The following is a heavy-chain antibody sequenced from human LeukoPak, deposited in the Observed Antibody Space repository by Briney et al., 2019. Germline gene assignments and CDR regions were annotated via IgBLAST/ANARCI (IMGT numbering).Heavy chain of an antibody. V-gene: IGHV3-23*01. D-gene: IGHD3-22*01. CDR3: ARNFYDSSGYYRIDS. CDR2: ISGSGGST. CDR1: GFTFSSYA. J-gene: IGHJ4*02. Sequence: GGSLRLSCAASGFTFSSYAMSWVRQAPGKGLEWVSAISGSGGSTYYADSVKGRFTISRDNSKNTLYLQMNSLRAEDTAVYYCARNFYDSSGYYRIDSWGQGTLVTVSS.